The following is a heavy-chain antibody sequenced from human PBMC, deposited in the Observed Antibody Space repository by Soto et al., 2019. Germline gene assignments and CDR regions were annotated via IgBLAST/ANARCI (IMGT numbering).Heavy chain of an antibody. V-gene: IGHV3-30*18. Sequence: GGSLRLSCAASGFTFSSYGMHWVRQAPGKGLEWVAVISYDGSSKYYADSVKGRFTISRDNSKNTLYLQMNSLRAEDTAVYYCAKELPPLYYYGSGSYYPYYFDYWGQGTLVTVSS. CDR3: AKELPPLYYYGSGSYYPYYFDY. CDR2: ISYDGSSK. D-gene: IGHD3-10*01. CDR1: GFTFSSYG. J-gene: IGHJ4*02.